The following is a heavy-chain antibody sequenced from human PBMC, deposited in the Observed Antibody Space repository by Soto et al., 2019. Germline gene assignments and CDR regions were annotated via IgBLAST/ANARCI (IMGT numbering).Heavy chain of an antibody. CDR3: TRYSAWSQYYFDH. D-gene: IGHD6-19*01. CDR1: GGSISSYY. Sequence: PSETLSLTCTVSGGSISSYYWSWIRQPPGEGLEWIGYIYYSGSTNYNPSLKSRVTISVDTSKNQFSLKLNSVTAADTAVYYCTRYSAWSQYYFDHWGQGVLVTVSS. V-gene: IGHV4-59*01. CDR2: IYYSGST. J-gene: IGHJ4*02.